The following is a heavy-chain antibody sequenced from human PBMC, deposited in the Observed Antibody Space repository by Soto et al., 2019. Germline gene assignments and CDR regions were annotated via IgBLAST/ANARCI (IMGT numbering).Heavy chain of an antibody. Sequence: GGSLRLSCAASGFTFSSYSMNWVRQAPGKGLEWVSYISSSSSTIYYADSVKGRFTISRDNAKNSLYLQMNSLRAEDTAVYYCARVSGSAYYYYYYMDVWGKGTTVTVSS. J-gene: IGHJ6*03. V-gene: IGHV3-48*01. CDR3: ARVSGSAYYYYYYMDV. D-gene: IGHD3-10*01. CDR1: GFTFSSYS. CDR2: ISSSSSTI.